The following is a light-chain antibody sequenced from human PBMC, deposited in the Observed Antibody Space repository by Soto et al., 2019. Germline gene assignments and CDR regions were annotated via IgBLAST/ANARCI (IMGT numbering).Light chain of an antibody. CDR1: QSVSSN. CDR2: GAS. Sequence: EIVMTQAPATLSVSPGESATLSCRASQSVSSNLAWYQQKPGQAPRLLIYGASDRATGSPARFSGSGPGTDFTLTISSLEPEDFAVYYCQQRSNGAITFGQGTRLDIK. J-gene: IGKJ5*01. CDR3: QQRSNGAIT. V-gene: IGKV3D-11*02.